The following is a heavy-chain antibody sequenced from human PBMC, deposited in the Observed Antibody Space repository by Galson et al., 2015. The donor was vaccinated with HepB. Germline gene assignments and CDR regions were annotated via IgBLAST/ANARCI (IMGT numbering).Heavy chain of an antibody. J-gene: IGHJ4*02. CDR3: ARVDYYDSSGYPDY. D-gene: IGHD3-22*01. CDR1: GFTFSSYA. Sequence: SLRLSCAASGFTFSSYAMHWVRQAPGKGLEWVAVISYDGSNKYYADSVKGRFTISRDNSKNTLYLQMNSLRAEDTAVYYCARVDYYDSSGYPDYWGQGTLVTVSS. CDR2: ISYDGSNK. V-gene: IGHV3-30*04.